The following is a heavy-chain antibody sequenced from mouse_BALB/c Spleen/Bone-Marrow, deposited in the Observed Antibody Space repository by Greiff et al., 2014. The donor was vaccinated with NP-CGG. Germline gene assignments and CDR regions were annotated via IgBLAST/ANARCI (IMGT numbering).Heavy chain of an antibody. Sequence: EVQLQQSGGGSVQPGGSLKLSCAASGFTFSSYTMSWVRQTPEKRLEWVAYISNGGGSTYYPDTVKGRFTISRDNAKNTLYLQMSSLKSEDTAMYYCARHGGSRGYYFDYWGQGTTLTVSS. J-gene: IGHJ2*01. CDR2: ISNGGGST. V-gene: IGHV5-12-2*01. CDR1: GFTFSSYT. D-gene: IGHD1-1*01. CDR3: ARHGGSRGYYFDY.